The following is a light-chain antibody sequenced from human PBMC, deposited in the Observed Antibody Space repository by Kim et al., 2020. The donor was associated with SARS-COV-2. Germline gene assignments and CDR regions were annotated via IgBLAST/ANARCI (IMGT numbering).Light chain of an antibody. CDR2: VNSNGSL. CDR1: SGHSGYA. J-gene: IGLJ3*02. Sequence: ASVKLTGTLSSGHSGYAIAWHQQRPEKDPRYLMKVNSNGSLSEGDGIPDRFSGSSSGAERYLTISSLQSEDEADYYCQTWDSGFWVFGGGTQLTVL. CDR3: QTWDSGFWV. V-gene: IGLV4-69*01.